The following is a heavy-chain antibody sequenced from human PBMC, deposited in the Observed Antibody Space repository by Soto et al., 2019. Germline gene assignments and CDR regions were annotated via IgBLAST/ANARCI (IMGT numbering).Heavy chain of an antibody. D-gene: IGHD2-21*01. J-gene: IGHJ4*02. V-gene: IGHV3-21*01. CDR1: GFKFSNYS. CDR3: ARDPVGVDSTFFFDS. Sequence: GVSLRLSCAASGFKFSNYSMTWVRQSPGRGLEWVSSISSSTTYISYADSVRGRFTISRDNAKNSLYLQMSSLRADDTAVYYCARDPVGVDSTFFFDSWGQGTLVTVSS. CDR2: ISSSTTYI.